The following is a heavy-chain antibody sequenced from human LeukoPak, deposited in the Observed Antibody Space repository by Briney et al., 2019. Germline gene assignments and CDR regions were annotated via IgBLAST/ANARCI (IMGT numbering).Heavy chain of an antibody. D-gene: IGHD6-13*01. CDR2: MYYTGST. J-gene: IGHJ3*02. Sequence: KASETLSLASTVSDDSISNNNYYWGWIRQPPGKGLEWIGGMYYTGSTYYNPSLKSRVTMSVDTSKNQFSLRLSSVTAADTAVYYCARVVPYTSSWSGFDIWGQGTMVTVSS. V-gene: IGHV4-39*07. CDR1: DDSISNNNYY. CDR3: ARVVPYTSSWSGFDI.